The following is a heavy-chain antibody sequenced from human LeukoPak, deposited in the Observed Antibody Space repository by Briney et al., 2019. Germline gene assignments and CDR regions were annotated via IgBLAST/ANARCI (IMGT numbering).Heavy chain of an antibody. Sequence: GGSLRLSCAASGFTFSTYAMSWVRQAPGKGLEWVSGISTSGGSTYFADSVRGRFTISRDNAKNSLYLQMNSLRAEDTAVYYCARGQWLVDYWGQGTLVTVSS. D-gene: IGHD6-19*01. CDR2: ISTSGGST. J-gene: IGHJ4*02. CDR1: GFTFSTYA. CDR3: ARGQWLVDY. V-gene: IGHV3-23*01.